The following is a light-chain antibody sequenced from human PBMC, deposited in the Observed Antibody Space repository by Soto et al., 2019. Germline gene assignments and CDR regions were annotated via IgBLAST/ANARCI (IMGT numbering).Light chain of an antibody. J-gene: IGKJ1*01. CDR1: QGLRTN. Sequence: DIQLTQSPPFLSAYVGDRVTITCRASQGLRTNLAWYQQKPGKAPKVLIYGASTLQSGVPSRFSGSGSGTEFTLTISSLQTEDFATYYCQQLNSYPPWTFGQGTKVEIK. CDR2: GAS. V-gene: IGKV1-9*01. CDR3: QQLNSYPPWT.